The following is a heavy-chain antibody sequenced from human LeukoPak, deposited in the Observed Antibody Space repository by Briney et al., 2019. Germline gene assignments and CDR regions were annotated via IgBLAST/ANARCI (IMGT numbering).Heavy chain of an antibody. V-gene: IGHV1-2*02. CDR3: ARDERYDSSGYPFDY. J-gene: IGHJ4*02. CDR2: IDPNSGGT. D-gene: IGHD3-22*01. Sequence: ASVKVSCKASGYTFTGYFIHWVRQARGQGLEWMGWIDPNSGGTHYAQKFQGRVTMTRDSSISTAYMELSRLRSDDTAVYYCARDERYDSSGYPFDYWGQGTLVTVSS. CDR1: GYTFTGYF.